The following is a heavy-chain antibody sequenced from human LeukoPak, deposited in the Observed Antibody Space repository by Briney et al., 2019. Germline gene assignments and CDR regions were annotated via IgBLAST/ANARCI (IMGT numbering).Heavy chain of an antibody. D-gene: IGHD3-22*01. J-gene: IGHJ4*02. V-gene: IGHV3-33*01. CDR3: ARLGQGYYYDSSGYFDY. CDR1: GFTFSTYG. CDR2: IWYDGSNK. Sequence: GGPLRLSCAPSGFTFSTYGMPWVRQAPAKGLDWVAVIWYDGSNKYYADSVKGRFTISRDNSKNTLYLQMNSLRAEDTAVYYCARLGQGYYYDSSGYFDYWGQGTLVTVSS.